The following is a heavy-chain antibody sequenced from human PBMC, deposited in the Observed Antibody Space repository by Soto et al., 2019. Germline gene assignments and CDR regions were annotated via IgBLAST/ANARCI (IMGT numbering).Heavy chain of an antibody. D-gene: IGHD6-13*01. CDR3: ARAFVEAAAGTLVY. Sequence: GGSLRLSCAASGFTFSSYAMHWVRQAPGKGLEWVAVISYDGSNKYYADSVKGRFTISRDNSKNTLYLQMNSLRAEDTAVYYCARAFVEAAAGTLVYWGQGTLVTVSS. CDR2: ISYDGSNK. V-gene: IGHV3-30-3*01. J-gene: IGHJ4*02. CDR1: GFTFSSYA.